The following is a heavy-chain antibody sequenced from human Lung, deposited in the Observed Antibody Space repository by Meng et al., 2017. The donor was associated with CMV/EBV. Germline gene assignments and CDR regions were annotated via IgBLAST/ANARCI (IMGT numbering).Heavy chain of an antibody. V-gene: IGHV4-59*01. J-gene: IGHJ4*02. Sequence: LXCTVSPGSISSYYWSWIRQPPGKGLEWIGYVSDSGNTNYNPSLKSRVTISIDTSKNQFSLRLKSVTAADTAVYYCSSRRGGWPYFDFWGPGTVVTVSS. CDR2: VSDSGNT. D-gene: IGHD6-19*01. CDR1: PGSISSYY. CDR3: SSRRGGWPYFDF.